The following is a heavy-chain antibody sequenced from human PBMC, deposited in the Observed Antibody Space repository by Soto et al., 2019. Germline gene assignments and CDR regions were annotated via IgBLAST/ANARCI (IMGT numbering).Heavy chain of an antibody. CDR1: GGTLNKHA. V-gene: IGHV1-69*01. J-gene: IGHJ3*01. D-gene: IGHD6-13*01. CDR2: IIPMFGIP. CDR3: ARGGTSGWLKGAYDV. Sequence: QVQLVQSGAEVKKPGSSVKVSCKASGGTLNKHAITWVRRAPGQGLEWLGGIIPMFGIPNYPQKFQGRVTITAEDSTNTSHMELHSLTSDATAVYYCARGGTSGWLKGAYDVWGQGTMVTVSS.